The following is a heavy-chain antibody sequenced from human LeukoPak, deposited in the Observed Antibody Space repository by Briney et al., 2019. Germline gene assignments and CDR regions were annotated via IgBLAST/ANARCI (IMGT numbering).Heavy chain of an antibody. CDR1: GYTFTSYY. D-gene: IGHD3-10*01. V-gene: IGHV1-46*01. J-gene: IGHJ4*02. CDR2: NNPSGGST. Sequence: ASVKVSCKASGYTFTSYYMHWVRQAPGQGLEWMGINNPSGGSTSYAQKFQGRVTMTRDTSTSTVYMELSSLRSEDTAVYYCARGPPMVRGVRERPDWGQGTLVTVSS. CDR3: ARGPPMVRGVRERPD.